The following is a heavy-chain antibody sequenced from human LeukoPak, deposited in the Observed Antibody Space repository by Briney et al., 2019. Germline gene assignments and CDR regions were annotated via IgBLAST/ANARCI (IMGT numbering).Heavy chain of an antibody. CDR2: ITSSSSYT. V-gene: IGHV3-11*05. CDR3: ARGVTPDY. D-gene: IGHD2-21*02. J-gene: IGHJ4*02. Sequence: GGSLTLSCAASGFAVSNDYMAWVRQPPGKGLELVSYITSSSSYTNYADSVKGRFTISRDNAKNSLYLQMNSLRAEDTAVYYCARGVTPDYWGQGTLVTVSS. CDR1: GFAVSNDY.